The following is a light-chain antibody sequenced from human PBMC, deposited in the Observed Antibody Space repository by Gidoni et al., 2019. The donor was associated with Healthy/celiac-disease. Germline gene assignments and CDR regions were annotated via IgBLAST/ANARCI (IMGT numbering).Light chain of an antibody. CDR1: SPNIGAGYD. J-gene: IGLJ2*01. CDR2: GNS. V-gene: IGLV1-40*01. CDR3: QSYDSSLSGVV. Sequence: QSVLTQPPSASGASGQRVTISCTGSSPNIGAGYDVHWYQQLPGTAPKLLIYGNSNRPSGVPDRFSGSKSGTSASLAITGLQAEDEADYYCQSYDSSLSGVVFGGGTKLTVL.